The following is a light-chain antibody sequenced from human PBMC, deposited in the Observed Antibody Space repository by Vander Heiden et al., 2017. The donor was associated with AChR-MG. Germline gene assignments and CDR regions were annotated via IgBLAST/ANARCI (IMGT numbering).Light chain of an antibody. CDR1: NSNIGSST. V-gene: IGLV1-44*01. CDR3: ATWDDSLNGWV. J-gene: IGLJ3*02. Sequence: QPAVSQPPSASGPPGQRVPCPCSGSNSNIGSSTVNWYQQLPETAPKLLIYSTCPRPSGVPDRFSGSQSGTSASLAISDFQSEDEADYYCATWDDSLNGWVFGGGTKLTVL. CDR2: STC.